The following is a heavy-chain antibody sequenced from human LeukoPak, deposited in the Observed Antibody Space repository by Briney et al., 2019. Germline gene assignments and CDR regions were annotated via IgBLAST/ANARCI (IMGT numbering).Heavy chain of an antibody. J-gene: IGHJ5*02. CDR2: ISAYNGNT. CDR3: ARSAPRDNWFDP. V-gene: IGHV1-18*04. CDR1: GYTFTAHY. Sequence: GASVKVSCKASGYTFTAHYLHWVRQAPGQGLEWMGWISAYNGNTNYAQKLQGRVTMTTDTSTSTAYMELRSLRSDDTAVYYCARSAPRDNWFDPWGQGTLVTVSS.